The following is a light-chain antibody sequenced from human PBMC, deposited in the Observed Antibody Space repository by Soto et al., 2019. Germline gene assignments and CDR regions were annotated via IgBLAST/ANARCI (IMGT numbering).Light chain of an antibody. CDR3: QQSYSTPPCA. CDR1: QSISTY. V-gene: IGKV1-39*01. CDR2: AAS. Sequence: DIQMTQSPSSLSASVGDRVTITCRASQSISTYLNWYQQKPGKAPNLLIYAASSLQSGVPSRFSGSGSGTDFTLTISSLQPEDFATYYCQQSYSTPPCAFGQGTKLEIK. J-gene: IGKJ2*01.